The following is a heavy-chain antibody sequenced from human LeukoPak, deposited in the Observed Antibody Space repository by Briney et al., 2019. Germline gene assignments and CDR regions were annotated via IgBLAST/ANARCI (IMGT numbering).Heavy chain of an antibody. V-gene: IGHV1-18*01. J-gene: IGHJ3*02. D-gene: IGHD2-15*01. Sequence: ASVKVSCKASGYTFTSYGISWVRQAPGQGLEWMGWISAYNGNTNYAQKLQGRVTMTTDTSTSTAYMELRSLRSDDTAVYYCARDLEDIVVVVAANRGAFDIWGQGTMVTVSS. CDR1: GYTFTSYG. CDR2: ISAYNGNT. CDR3: ARDLEDIVVVVAANRGAFDI.